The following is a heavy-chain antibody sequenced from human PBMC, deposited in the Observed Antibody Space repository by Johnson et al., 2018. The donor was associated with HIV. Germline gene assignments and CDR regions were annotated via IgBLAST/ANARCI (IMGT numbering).Heavy chain of an antibody. V-gene: IGHV3-23*04. Sequence: VQLVESGGGLVQPGGSLRLSCAAYGFTFSSYAMSWVRQAPGKGLEWVSAISGSGGSTYNADSVKGRFTISRDNSKNTLYLQMNSLRAEDTAVYYCAKDSRITMIVVAAFDIWGQGTMVTVSS. CDR3: AKDSRITMIVVAAFDI. CDR1: GFTFSSYA. J-gene: IGHJ3*02. CDR2: ISGSGGST. D-gene: IGHD3-22*01.